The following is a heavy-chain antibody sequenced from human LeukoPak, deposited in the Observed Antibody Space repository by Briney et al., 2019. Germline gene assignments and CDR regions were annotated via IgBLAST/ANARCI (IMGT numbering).Heavy chain of an antibody. Sequence: SETLSLTCGVSGGSITITNYWTWVRQPPGKGLEWIGEVNLQGSTNYNPSLMGRVAISVDTSENHISLQLTSVTAADTAVYYCAREGGPYRPLDYSGQGTLVTVSS. CDR2: VNLQGST. CDR1: GGSITITNY. CDR3: AREGGPYRPLDY. J-gene: IGHJ4*02. V-gene: IGHV4-4*02.